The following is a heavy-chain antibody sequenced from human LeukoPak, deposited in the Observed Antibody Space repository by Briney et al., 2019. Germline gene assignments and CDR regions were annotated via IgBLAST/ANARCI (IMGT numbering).Heavy chain of an antibody. D-gene: IGHD6-19*01. V-gene: IGHV4-34*01. J-gene: IGHJ3*02. CDR2: INHSGST. Sequence: SETLSLTCAVYGGSFIGYYWSWIRQPPGKGLEWIGEINHSGSTNYNPSLKSRVTIPVDTSKNQFSLKLSSVTAADTAVYYCASFTPYSSGWYGGAFDIWGQGTMVTVSS. CDR3: ASFTPYSSGWYGGAFDI. CDR1: GGSFIGYY.